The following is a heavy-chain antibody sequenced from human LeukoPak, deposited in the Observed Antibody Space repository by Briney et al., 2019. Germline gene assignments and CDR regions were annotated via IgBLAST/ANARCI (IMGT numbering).Heavy chain of an antibody. CDR2: IYPGDSDT. V-gene: IGHV5-51*01. Sequence: GESLKISCKGSGYSFTSYWIGWVRQMPGKGLERMGIIYPGDSDTRYSPPFQGQVTISADKSISTAYLQWSSLKASDTAMYYCARLSSITMPHFDYWGQGTLVTVSS. CDR1: GYSFTSYW. CDR3: ARLSSITMPHFDY. D-gene: IGHD3-10*01. J-gene: IGHJ4*02.